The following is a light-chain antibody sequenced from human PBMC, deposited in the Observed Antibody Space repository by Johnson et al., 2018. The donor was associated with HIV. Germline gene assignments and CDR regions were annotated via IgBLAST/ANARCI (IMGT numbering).Light chain of an antibody. Sequence: QSVLTQPPSVSAAPGQKVTISCSGSSSNIGNNYVSWFQQLPGTAPKLLIYDNNKRPSGIPDRFSGSKSGTSATLGITGLQTGDEADYYCGKWDSSLSALYVFGTSTKVTVL. CDR3: GKWDSSLSALYV. CDR1: SSNIGNNY. V-gene: IGLV1-51*01. J-gene: IGLJ1*01. CDR2: DNN.